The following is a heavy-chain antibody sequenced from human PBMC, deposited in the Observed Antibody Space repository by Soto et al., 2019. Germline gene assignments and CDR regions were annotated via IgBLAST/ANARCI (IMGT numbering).Heavy chain of an antibody. Sequence: PSETLSLTCVVSGGPVSGDDLYWSWIRHLPGKGLEWIANVYHTGTTYYNPSLKSRVSMSVDTSQNQFSLILASVTAADTAVYYCARALVTDYNSRDYHYYFAMAVWGQGTSVTLSS. CDR3: ARALVTDYNSRDYHYYFAMAV. V-gene: IGHV4-31*02. D-gene: IGHD3-22*01. J-gene: IGHJ6*02. CDR2: VYHTGTT. CDR1: GGPVSGDDLY.